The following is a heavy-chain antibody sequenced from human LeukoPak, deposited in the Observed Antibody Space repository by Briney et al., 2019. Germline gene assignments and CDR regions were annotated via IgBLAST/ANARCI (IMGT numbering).Heavy chain of an antibody. J-gene: IGHJ4*02. CDR3: ARDPVGDRTSDY. CDR1: GGSISSGSYY. D-gene: IGHD4-17*01. CDR2: IYTSGST. Sequence: SQTLSLTCTVSGGSISSGSYYWSWIRQPAGKGLEWIGRIYTSGSTNYNPSLKSRVTISVDTSKNQFSLKLSSVTAADTAVYYCARDPVGDRTSDYWGQGTLVTVSS. V-gene: IGHV4-61*02.